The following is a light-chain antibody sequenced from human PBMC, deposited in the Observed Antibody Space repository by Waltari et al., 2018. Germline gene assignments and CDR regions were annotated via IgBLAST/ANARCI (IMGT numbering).Light chain of an antibody. J-gene: IGKJ2*01. CDR3: QQYNNWPPQDT. CDR1: QSVSPN. V-gene: IGKV3-15*01. Sequence: EIVMTQSPATLSVSPGERATLSCRASQSVSPNLAWYQQKPGQAPRLLIYGASTRATDIPARFSGSGSGTEFTLTISSLQSEDFAIYYCQQYNNWPPQDTFGQGTKLEIK. CDR2: GAS.